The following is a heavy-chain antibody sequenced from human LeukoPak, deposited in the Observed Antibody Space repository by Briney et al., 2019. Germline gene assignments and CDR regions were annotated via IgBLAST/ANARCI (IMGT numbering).Heavy chain of an antibody. CDR2: ISYNGSNK. D-gene: IGHD2-15*01. V-gene: IGHV3-30*03. Sequence: GRSLRLSCAASGFTFSSYGMHWVRQAPGKGLEWVAVISYNGSNKYYADSVKGRFTISRDNAKNSLYLQMNSLRAEDTAAYYCARGGSTHNYYYYYMDVWGKETTVTVSS. CDR3: ARGGSTHNYYYYYMDV. J-gene: IGHJ6*03. CDR1: GFTFSSYG.